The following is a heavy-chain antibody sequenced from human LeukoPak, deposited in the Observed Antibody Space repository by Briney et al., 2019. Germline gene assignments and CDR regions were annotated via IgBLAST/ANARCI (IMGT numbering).Heavy chain of an antibody. CDR1: GFTSSSYG. CDR3: AKDGDYYDSSGPLDY. J-gene: IGHJ4*02. V-gene: IGHV3-30*02. D-gene: IGHD3-22*01. Sequence: GGSLRLSCAASGFTSSSYGMHWVRQAPGKGLEWVAFIRYDGSNKYYADSVKGRFTISRDNSKNTLYLQMNSLRAEDTAVYYCAKDGDYYDSSGPLDYWGQGTLVTVSS. CDR2: IRYDGSNK.